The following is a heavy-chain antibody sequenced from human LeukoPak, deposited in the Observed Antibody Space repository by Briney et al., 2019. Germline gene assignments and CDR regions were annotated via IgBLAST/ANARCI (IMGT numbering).Heavy chain of an antibody. D-gene: IGHD3-10*01. J-gene: IGHJ4*02. CDR3: ARGPYYYGSGSYYRRYFDY. CDR1: GGSISSSSYY. Sequence: SETLSLTCTVSGGSISSSSYYWGWIRQPPGKGLEWIGSIYYSGSTYYNPSLKSRVTISVDTSKNQFSLKLSSVTAADTAVYYCARGPYYYGSGSYYRRYFDYWGQGTLVTVSS. CDR2: IYYSGST. V-gene: IGHV4-39*01.